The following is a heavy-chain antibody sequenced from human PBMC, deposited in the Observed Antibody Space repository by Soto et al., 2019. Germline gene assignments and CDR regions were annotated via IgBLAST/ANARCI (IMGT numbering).Heavy chain of an antibody. D-gene: IGHD5-18*01. V-gene: IGHV3-9*01. CDR1: GFTFDDYA. Sequence: GGSLRLSCAASGFTFDDYAMHWVRQAPGKGLEWVSGISWNSGSIGYAGYVKGRFTISRDNAKNSLYLQMNSLRAEDTALDYCAKLDTAMDDAFDIWGQGTMVTVSS. J-gene: IGHJ3*02. CDR2: ISWNSGSI. CDR3: AKLDTAMDDAFDI.